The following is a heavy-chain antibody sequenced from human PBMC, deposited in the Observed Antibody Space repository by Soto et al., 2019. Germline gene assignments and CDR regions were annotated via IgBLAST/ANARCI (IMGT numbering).Heavy chain of an antibody. J-gene: IGHJ6*02. V-gene: IGHV5-10-1*01. CDR1: GYSFTSYW. D-gene: IGHD5-18*01. CDR2: IDPSYSYT. Sequence: GESLKISCKGSGYSFTSYWISWVRQMPGKGLEWMGRIDPSYSYTNYSPSFQGHVTISADKSISTAYLQWSSLKASDTAMYYCARGSSGYSYGYYYYYGMDVWGQGTTVTVS. CDR3: ARGSSGYSYGYYYYYGMDV.